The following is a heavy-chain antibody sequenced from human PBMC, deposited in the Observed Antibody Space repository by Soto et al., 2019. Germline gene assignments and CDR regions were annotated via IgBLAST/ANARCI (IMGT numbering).Heavy chain of an antibody. Sequence: PGGSLRLSCAASGFTFSSYSMNWVRQAPGKGLEWVSSISSSSSYIYYADSVKGRFTISRDNAKNSLYLQMNSLRAEDTAVYYCARVTPYCSGGSCYPKHFDYWGQGTLVTVSS. CDR1: GFTFSSYS. V-gene: IGHV3-21*01. CDR2: ISSSSSYI. J-gene: IGHJ4*02. D-gene: IGHD2-15*01. CDR3: ARVTPYCSGGSCYPKHFDY.